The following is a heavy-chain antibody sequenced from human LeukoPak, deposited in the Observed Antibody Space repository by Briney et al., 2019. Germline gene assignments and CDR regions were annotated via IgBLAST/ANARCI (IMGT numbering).Heavy chain of an antibody. D-gene: IGHD3-10*01. CDR2: IYTSGST. Sequence: SETLSLTCTVSGGSISSGSYYWSWIRQPAGKGLEWIGRIYTSGSTNYNPSLKSRVTISVDTSKNQFSLKLSSVTAADTAVYYCARAPPMVRGDPLWGQGTLVTVSS. CDR3: ARAPPMVRGDPL. CDR1: GGSISSGSYY. V-gene: IGHV4-61*02. J-gene: IGHJ4*02.